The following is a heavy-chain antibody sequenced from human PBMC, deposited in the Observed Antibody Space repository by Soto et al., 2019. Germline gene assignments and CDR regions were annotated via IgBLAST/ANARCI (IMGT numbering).Heavy chain of an antibody. J-gene: IGHJ6*02. Sequence: GGSLRLSCAASGFSFSSSTMNWVRQAPGKGLEWVSYISSGSTTIYYAESVKGRSTISRDNGKNSLYLQMNSLRDEDTAVYYCARVRRNDASDYYGMDVWGQGTTVTVSS. CDR1: GFSFSSST. D-gene: IGHD1-1*01. CDR3: ARVRRNDASDYYGMDV. CDR2: ISSGSTTI. V-gene: IGHV3-48*02.